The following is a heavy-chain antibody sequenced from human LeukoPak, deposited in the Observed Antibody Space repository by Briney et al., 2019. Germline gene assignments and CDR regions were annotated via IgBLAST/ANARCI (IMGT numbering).Heavy chain of an antibody. D-gene: IGHD2-2*01. Sequence: ASVKVSCKASGGTFISYAISWVRQAPGQGLEWMGGIIPIFGTANYAQKFQGRVTITADESTSTAYMELSSLRSGDTAVYYCATEGIVVAPGYYYGMDVWGQGTTVTVSS. CDR2: IIPIFGTA. CDR1: GGTFISYA. V-gene: IGHV1-69*13. CDR3: ATEGIVVAPGYYYGMDV. J-gene: IGHJ6*02.